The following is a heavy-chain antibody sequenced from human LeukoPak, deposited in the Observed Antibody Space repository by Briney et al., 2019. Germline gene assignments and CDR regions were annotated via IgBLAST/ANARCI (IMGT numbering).Heavy chain of an antibody. D-gene: IGHD2-21*01. CDR1: GFTFSSYA. CDR3: AGGAYCGGDCPLPNSLY. Sequence: GGSLRLSCAASGFTFSSYAMSWVRQAPGKGLEWVSAISGSGGSTYYADSVKGRFTISRDNAKNTLYLQMNSLTAEDTAVYYCAGGAYCGGDCPLPNSLYWGRGTLVTVSS. CDR2: ISGSGGST. J-gene: IGHJ4*02. V-gene: IGHV3-23*01.